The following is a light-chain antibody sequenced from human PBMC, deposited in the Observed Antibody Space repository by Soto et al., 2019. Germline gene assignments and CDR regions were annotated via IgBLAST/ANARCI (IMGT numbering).Light chain of an antibody. CDR1: QTVNNN. CDR2: SAF. J-gene: IGKJ4*02. CDR3: HQYNNSPLR. V-gene: IGKV3-15*01. Sequence: EIVMTQSPATLSVSPGERATLSCRAIQTVNNNLAWYQQQVGQATSLLSHSAFNRATGIPARCSCSGSGTEFTLNLSSLQSEDFAVYYCHQYNNSPLRFGGGTKVEIK.